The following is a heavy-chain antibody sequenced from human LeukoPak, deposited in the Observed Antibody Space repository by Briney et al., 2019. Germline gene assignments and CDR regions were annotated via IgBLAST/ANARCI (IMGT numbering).Heavy chain of an antibody. CDR3: VRRMVGAIRPFDY. CDR2: MYYSGST. Sequence: KTSETLSLTCRVSGGSVSSGDYYWSWIRQPPGKGLEWIGYMYYSGSTYYSPSLKSRVTISVDTSKNQFSLKLSSVTAADTAVYYCVRRMVGAIRPFDYWGQGTLVTVSS. CDR1: GGSVSSGDYY. J-gene: IGHJ4*02. D-gene: IGHD1-26*01. V-gene: IGHV4-30-4*01.